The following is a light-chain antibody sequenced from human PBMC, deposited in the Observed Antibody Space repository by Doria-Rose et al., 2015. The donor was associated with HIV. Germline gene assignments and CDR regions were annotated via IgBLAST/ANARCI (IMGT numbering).Light chain of an antibody. CDR1: QSFSSTY. Sequence: LTQSPGTLSLSPGERATLSCRASQSFSSTYLAWYQQKPGQAPSPLIYDGSTRATGIPDRFSASGSGTDFTLTINRLEPEDFALYYCHQYGTPWTFGQGTKVEI. CDR2: DGS. J-gene: IGKJ1*01. CDR3: HQYGTPWT. V-gene: IGKV3-20*01.